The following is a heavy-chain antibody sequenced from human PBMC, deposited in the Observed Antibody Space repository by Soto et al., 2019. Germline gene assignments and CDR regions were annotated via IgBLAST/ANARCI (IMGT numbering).Heavy chain of an antibody. J-gene: IGHJ6*03. Sequence: EVQLVESGGGLVQPGGSLRLSCAASGFTFSDYCMHWVRQAPGKGLEWVSRIKRDGSTTNYADSVKGRFTISRDNAKNTLYFETNSLRVEDTADYYCARGAINYYYEDFWGKGTTVTV. CDR2: IKRDGSTT. CDR3: ARGAINYYYEDF. V-gene: IGHV3-74*01. CDR1: GFTFSDYC.